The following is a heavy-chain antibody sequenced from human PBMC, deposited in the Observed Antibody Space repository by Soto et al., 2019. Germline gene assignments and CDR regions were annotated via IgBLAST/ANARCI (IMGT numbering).Heavy chain of an antibody. J-gene: IGHJ2*01. D-gene: IGHD3-10*01. Sequence: QVQLVESGGGVVQPGRSLRLACATSGFIFKSYGMHWVRQAPGKGLEWVAIVYFDGNNKYYGDSVKGRFTISIDNSKNMVYLQMDSLRVEDTAVYYCARDGACGEDSAWWFDLWGRGTLVTV. CDR1: GFIFKSYG. CDR2: VYFDGNNK. V-gene: IGHV3-33*01. CDR3: ARDGACGEDSAWWFDL.